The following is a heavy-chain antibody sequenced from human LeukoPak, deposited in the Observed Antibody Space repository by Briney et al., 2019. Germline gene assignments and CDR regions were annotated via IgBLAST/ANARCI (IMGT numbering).Heavy chain of an antibody. Sequence: SETLSLTCTVSSGSFRTYYWSWIRQPPGKGLEWIGYIYYSGSTNYNPSLKSRVTISVDTSKNQFSLKLSSVTAADTAVYYCAKGGSSWYDRSWFDPWGQGTLVTVSS. D-gene: IGHD6-13*01. CDR3: AKGGSSWYDRSWFDP. V-gene: IGHV4-59*01. CDR1: SGSFRTYY. CDR2: IYYSGST. J-gene: IGHJ5*02.